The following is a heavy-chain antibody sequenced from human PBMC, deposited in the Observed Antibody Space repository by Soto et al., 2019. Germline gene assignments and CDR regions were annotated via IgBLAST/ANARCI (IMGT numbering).Heavy chain of an antibody. J-gene: IGHJ6*03. D-gene: IGHD2-2*01. CDR1: GGTFSSYT. CDR3: ARGRYCSSTSCPKDYYYYMDV. Sequence: QVQLVQSGAEVKKPGSSVKVSCKASGGTFSSYTISWVRQAPGQGLEWMGRIIPILGIANYAQKFQGRVTITADNSTSTAYMELSSLRSEDTAVYYCARGRYCSSTSCPKDYYYYMDVWGKGTTVTVSS. CDR2: IIPILGIA. V-gene: IGHV1-69*02.